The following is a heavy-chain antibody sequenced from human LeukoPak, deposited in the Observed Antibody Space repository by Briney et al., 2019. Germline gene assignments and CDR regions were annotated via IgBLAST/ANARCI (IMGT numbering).Heavy chain of an antibody. CDR3: ARGLIYCSSTSCYFFYYYYGMDV. J-gene: IGHJ6*02. CDR1: GYTFTSYD. Sequence: ASVKVSCKASGYTFTSYDINWVRQATGQGLEWMGWMNPNSGNTGYAQKFQGRVTMTRNTSISTAYMELGSLRSEDTAVYYCARGLIYCSSTSCYFFYYYYGMDVWGQGTTVTVSS. CDR2: MNPNSGNT. D-gene: IGHD2-2*01. V-gene: IGHV1-8*01.